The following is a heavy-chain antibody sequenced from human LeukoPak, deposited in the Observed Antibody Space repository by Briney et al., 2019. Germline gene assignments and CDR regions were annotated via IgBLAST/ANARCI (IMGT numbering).Heavy chain of an antibody. D-gene: IGHD5-12*01. CDR3: ARTGYSGYTEDAFDI. J-gene: IGHJ3*02. CDR1: GGSISSYY. V-gene: IGHV4-59*01. Sequence: PSETLSLTCTVSGGSISSYYWSWIRQPPGKGLEWMGYIYYSGSTNYNPSLKSRVTISVDTSKNQFSLKLSSVTAADTAVYYCARTGYSGYTEDAFDIWSQGTMVTVSS. CDR2: IYYSGST.